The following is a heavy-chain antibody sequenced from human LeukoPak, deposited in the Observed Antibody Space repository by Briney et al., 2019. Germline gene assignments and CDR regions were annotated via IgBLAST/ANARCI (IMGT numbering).Heavy chain of an antibody. CDR2: ISSGGNTI. J-gene: IGHJ4*02. CDR1: GFTFRSYE. Sequence: PGGSLRLSCAASGFTFRSYEMNWVRQAPGKGLEWVAYISSGGNTIYYADSLKGRFTISRDNAKNSLDLQMNSQRAEDTAVYYCASRPPNGTFVVFDYWGQGTLVTVSS. CDR3: ASRPPNGTFVVFDY. V-gene: IGHV3-48*03. D-gene: IGHD6-6*01.